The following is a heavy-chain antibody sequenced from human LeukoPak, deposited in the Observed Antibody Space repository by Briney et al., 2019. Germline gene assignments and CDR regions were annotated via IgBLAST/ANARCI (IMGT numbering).Heavy chain of an antibody. J-gene: IGHJ4*02. V-gene: IGHV3-30*04. CDR1: GFTFSSNA. CDR3: ARDGGPPEAYGSGSYPYYFDC. Sequence: GGSLRLSCAASGFTFSSNAMHWVRQAPGKGLELVAVISYGGGSNEHYPDSVKGRFTISRDNYKNQLYLQMNSLRPDDTAVYYCARDGGPPEAYGSGSYPYYFDCWGQGTLVTVSS. D-gene: IGHD3-10*01. CDR2: ISYGGGSNE.